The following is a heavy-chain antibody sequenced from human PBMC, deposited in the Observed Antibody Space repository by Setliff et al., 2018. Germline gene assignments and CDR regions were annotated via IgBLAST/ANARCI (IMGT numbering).Heavy chain of an antibody. J-gene: IGHJ6*02. Sequence: PSETLSLTCAVYGGSFSTYYWIWIRQAPGKGLEWVSYISSSSSTIYYADSVKGRFTISRDNAKNSLYLQMNSLRAEDTAVYYCAKDLYSSSWNYYYGMDVWGQGTTVTVSS. CDR3: AKDLYSSSWNYYYGMDV. CDR1: GGSFSTYY. CDR2: ISSSSSTI. D-gene: IGHD6-13*01. V-gene: IGHV3-48*04.